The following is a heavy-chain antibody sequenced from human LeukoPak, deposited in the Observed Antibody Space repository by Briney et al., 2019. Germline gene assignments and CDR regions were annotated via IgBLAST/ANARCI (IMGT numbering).Heavy chain of an antibody. J-gene: IGHJ6*02. CDR3: ARDGGYSSSWPYYYYGMDV. Sequence: SETLSLTCTVSGASISSYYWSWIRQPPGKGLEWIGYIYYSGSTNYNPSLKSRVTISVDTSKNQFSLKLSSVTAADTAVYYCARDGGYSSSWPYYYYGMDVWGQGTTVTVSS. D-gene: IGHD6-13*01. CDR1: GASISSYY. CDR2: IYYSGST. V-gene: IGHV4-59*01.